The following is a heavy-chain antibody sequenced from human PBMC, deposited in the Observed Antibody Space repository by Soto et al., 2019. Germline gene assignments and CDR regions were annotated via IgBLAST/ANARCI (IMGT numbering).Heavy chain of an antibody. D-gene: IGHD3-10*01. CDR1: GASISTDGHY. CDR2: IHYSGST. V-gene: IGHV4-31*03. CDR3: ERDSRGYYFDY. Sequence: NPSETLSLTCTVSGASISTDGHYWSWLRQHPGKDLEWIGYIHYSGSTYYNPSLKSRVVISVDTSQSQYFLSLYSVTAADTALYYCERDSRGYYFDYWGQGALVTVSS. J-gene: IGHJ4*02.